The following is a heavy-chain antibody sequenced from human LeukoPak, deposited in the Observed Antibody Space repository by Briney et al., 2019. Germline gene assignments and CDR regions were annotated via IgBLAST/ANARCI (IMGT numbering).Heavy chain of an antibody. V-gene: IGHV3-11*04. CDR3: AKDRSFSGYSSAYADY. D-gene: IGHD5-18*01. J-gene: IGHJ4*02. Sequence: GGSLRLSCAASGFTFSDYYMSWIRQAPGKGLEWVSYISSSGSTIYYADSVKGRFTISRDNAKNSLYLQMNSLRAEDTAVYYCAKDRSFSGYSSAYADYWGQGTLVSVSS. CDR1: GFTFSDYY. CDR2: ISSSGSTI.